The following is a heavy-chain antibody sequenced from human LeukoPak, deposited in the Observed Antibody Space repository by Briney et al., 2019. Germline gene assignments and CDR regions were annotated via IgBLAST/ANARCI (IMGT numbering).Heavy chain of an antibody. CDR3: ARRRLGDDYSNFLDY. Sequence: GASVKVSCKASGGTFSSYAISWVRQAPGQGLEWMGGIIPIFGTANYAQKFQGRVTITADKSTSTAYMELSSLRSEDTAVYYCARRRLGDDYSNFLDYWGQGTLVTVSS. D-gene: IGHD4-11*01. V-gene: IGHV1-69*06. J-gene: IGHJ4*02. CDR2: IIPIFGTA. CDR1: GGTFSSYA.